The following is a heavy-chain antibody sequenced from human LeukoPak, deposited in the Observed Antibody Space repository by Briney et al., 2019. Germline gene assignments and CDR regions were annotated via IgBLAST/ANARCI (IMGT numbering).Heavy chain of an antibody. J-gene: IGHJ4*02. CDR2: ISSSSSYI. V-gene: IGHV3-21*01. CDR3: ARDWYYYDSSGYYRAFDY. Sequence: PGGSLRLSCEASGFTFSRYSLTWVRQAPGKGLEWVSSISSSSSYIYYADSVKGRFTISRDNAKNSLYLQMNSLRAEDTAVYYCARDWYYYDSSGYYRAFDYWGQGTLVTVSS. CDR1: GFTFSRYS. D-gene: IGHD3-22*01.